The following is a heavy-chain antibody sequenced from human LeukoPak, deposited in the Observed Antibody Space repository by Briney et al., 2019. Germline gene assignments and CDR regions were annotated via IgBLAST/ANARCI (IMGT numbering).Heavy chain of an antibody. D-gene: IGHD1-1*01. CDR2: IYYSGST. J-gene: IGHJ4*02. V-gene: IGHV4-59*08. Sequence: PSETLSLTCTVSGGSISSYYWSWIRQPPGKGLEWIGYIYYSGSTNYNPSLKSRVTISVDTSKNQFSLKLSSVTAADTAVYYCARLQRNWNDPYFDYWGQGTLVTVSS. CDR3: ARLQRNWNDPYFDY. CDR1: GGSISSYY.